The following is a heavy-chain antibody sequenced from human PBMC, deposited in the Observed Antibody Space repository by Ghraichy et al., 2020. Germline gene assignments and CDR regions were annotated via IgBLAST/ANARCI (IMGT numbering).Heavy chain of an antibody. CDR2: IYSSGST. Sequence: SETLSLTCTVSGGSISSSISYWGWIRQPPEKGLEWIGSIYSSGSTHSNPSLRSRVTISVDTSNNQFSLKLRPVTAADTALYYCAGHGGKYDDFWCGYYPFDYWGQGTLVTVSS. J-gene: IGHJ4*01. CDR3: AGHGGKYDDFWCGYYPFDY. V-gene: IGHV4-39*01. D-gene: IGHD3-3*01. CDR1: GGSISSSISY.